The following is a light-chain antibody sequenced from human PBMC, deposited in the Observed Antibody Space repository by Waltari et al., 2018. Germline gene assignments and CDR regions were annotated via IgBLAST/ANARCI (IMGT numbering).Light chain of an antibody. CDR3: QHYVRLPVT. CDR2: GAS. V-gene: IGKV3-20*01. J-gene: IGKJ1*01. CDR1: QSVGSA. Sequence: EIVLTQSPGTLSLSPGERATLSCWASQSVGSALAWYQQKRGQAPRLLIYGASTRASSIPDRFSCRGSGTDFSLTINRLEPEDFAVYYCQHYVRLPVTFGQGTKVEIK.